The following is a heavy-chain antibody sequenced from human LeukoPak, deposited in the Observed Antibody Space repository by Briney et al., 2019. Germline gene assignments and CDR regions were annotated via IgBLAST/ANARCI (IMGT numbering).Heavy chain of an antibody. CDR1: GLTISNYW. Sequence: GGSLRLSCAASGLTISNYWMHWVRQAPGKGLVWVSRINTDASNTIYADSVKGRFTISRDNAKNTLYLQMNSLRAEDTAVYYCARDQSIAGPTTADYWGQGTLVTVSS. V-gene: IGHV3-74*01. D-gene: IGHD1-26*01. CDR2: INTDASNT. J-gene: IGHJ4*02. CDR3: ARDQSIAGPTTADY.